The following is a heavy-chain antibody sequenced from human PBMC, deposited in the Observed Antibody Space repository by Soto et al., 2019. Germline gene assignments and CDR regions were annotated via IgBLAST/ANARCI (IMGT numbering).Heavy chain of an antibody. Sequence: ASVKVSCKASGYTFTCYGVSWVRQAPGQGLEWMGWIRAYTGYTNYAQKFQGRVTITTDTSTSTAYMELRSLISDDTAVYYCARASDGYRSGWYVGYFDYWGQGTLVTVSS. CDR3: ARASDGYRSGWYVGYFDY. J-gene: IGHJ4*02. CDR2: IRAYTGYT. V-gene: IGHV1-18*04. CDR1: GYTFTCYG. D-gene: IGHD6-19*01.